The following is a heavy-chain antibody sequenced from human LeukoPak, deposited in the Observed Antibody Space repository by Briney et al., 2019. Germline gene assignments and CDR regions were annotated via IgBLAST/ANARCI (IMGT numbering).Heavy chain of an antibody. CDR2: IYYSGST. V-gene: IGHV4-39*01. Sequence: PETLSLTCTVSGGSISSSSYYWGWIRQPPGKGLEWIGSIYYSGSTYYNPSLKSRVTISVDTSKNQFSLKLSSVTAADTAVYYCARHAYPYCGGDCYSITGAFDIWGQGTMVTVSS. J-gene: IGHJ3*02. D-gene: IGHD2-21*02. CDR3: ARHAYPYCGGDCYSITGAFDI. CDR1: GGSISSSSYY.